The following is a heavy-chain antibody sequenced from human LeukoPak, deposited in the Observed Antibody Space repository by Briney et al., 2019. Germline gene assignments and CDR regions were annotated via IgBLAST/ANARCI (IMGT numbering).Heavy chain of an antibody. D-gene: IGHD6-19*01. CDR2: ISGSGGST. CDR3: AKEGGSAVAGNFDY. J-gene: IGHJ4*02. Sequence: GGSLRLSCAASGFSVSGNYMSWVRQAPGKGLEWVSAISGSGGSTYYADSVKGRFTISRDNSKNTLYLQMNSLRAEDTAVYYCAKEGGSAVAGNFDYWGQGTLVTVSS. CDR1: GFSVSGNY. V-gene: IGHV3-23*01.